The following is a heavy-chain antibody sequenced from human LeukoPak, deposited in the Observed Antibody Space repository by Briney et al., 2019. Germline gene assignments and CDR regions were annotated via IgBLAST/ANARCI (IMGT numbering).Heavy chain of an antibody. Sequence: ASVKVSCKASGYTFTGYYMHWVRQAPGQGLEWMGWINPNSGGTNYAQKFQGRVTMTRDTSISTAYMELSRPRSDDTAVYYCARGEDYGDWNFDYWGQGTLVTVSS. CDR1: GYTFTGYY. J-gene: IGHJ4*02. V-gene: IGHV1-2*02. CDR2: INPNSGGT. CDR3: ARGEDYGDWNFDY. D-gene: IGHD4-17*01.